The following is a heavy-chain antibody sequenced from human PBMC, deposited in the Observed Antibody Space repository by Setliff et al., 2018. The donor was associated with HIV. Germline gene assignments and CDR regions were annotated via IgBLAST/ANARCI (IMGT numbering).Heavy chain of an antibody. Sequence: PSETPSLTCSVSGASISSSPYYWAWIRQPPGKGLEWIATISYSGSTHYNLALMSRVTISMDTSRNQFSVKLSSMTAADTAIYYCATLNFPLNWFDPWGQGTPVTVSS. J-gene: IGHJ5*02. CDR3: ATLNFPLNWFDP. CDR1: GASISSSPYY. CDR2: ISYSGST. V-gene: IGHV4-39*05.